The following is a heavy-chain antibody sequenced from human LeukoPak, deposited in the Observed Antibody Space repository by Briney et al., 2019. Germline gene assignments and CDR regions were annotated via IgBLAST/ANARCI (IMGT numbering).Heavy chain of an antibody. V-gene: IGHV4-34*01. J-gene: IGHJ4*02. D-gene: IGHD3-9*01. Sequence: SETLSLTCAVYGGSFSGYYWSWIRQPPGKGLEWIGEINHSGSTNYNPSLKSRVTISVDTSKNQFALKLSSVTAADTAVYYCARGASTLRYFDWLLYDYWGQGTLVTVSS. CDR1: GGSFSGYY. CDR2: INHSGST. CDR3: ARGASTLRYFDWLLYDY.